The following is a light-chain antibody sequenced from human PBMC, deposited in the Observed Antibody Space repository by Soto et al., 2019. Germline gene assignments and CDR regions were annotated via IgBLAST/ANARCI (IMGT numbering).Light chain of an antibody. CDR3: QQYNNWPPWT. CDR1: QSVSSN. V-gene: IGKV3-15*01. CDR2: GAS. J-gene: IGKJ1*01. Sequence: EIVMTQSPATLSVSPGERATLSCRASQSVSSNLAWYQQKPGQAPRLLIYGASTRATGIPARFSGSGSGTEFTLTISSPQSEDFAFYYCQQYNNWPPWTFGQGTK.